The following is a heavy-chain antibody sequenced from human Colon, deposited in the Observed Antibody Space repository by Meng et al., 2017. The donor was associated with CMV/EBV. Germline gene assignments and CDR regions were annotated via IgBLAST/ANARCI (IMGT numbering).Heavy chain of an antibody. J-gene: IGHJ4*02. D-gene: IGHD3-3*01. CDR3: ARLEDFWSGLDY. CDR2: IYPGDSDT. V-gene: IGHV5-51*01. CDR1: GFTFSDYY. Sequence: GGSLRLSCAASGFTFSDYYMSWVRQAPGKGLEWMGIIYPGDSDTRYSPSFQGQVTISADKSINTAYLQWSSLKASDTAMYYCARLEDFWSGLDYWGQGTLVTVSS.